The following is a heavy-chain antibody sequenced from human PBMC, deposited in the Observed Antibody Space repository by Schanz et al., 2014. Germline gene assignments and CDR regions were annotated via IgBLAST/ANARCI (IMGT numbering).Heavy chain of an antibody. CDR1: GFNFSNYD. J-gene: IGHJ4*02. CDR2: INQDGSEK. V-gene: IGHV3-7*01. Sequence: EVQLLESGGGLVQPGGSLRLSCVASGFNFSNYDIHWVRQAPGKGLEWVANINQDGSEKYYVDSVKGRFTISRDNAKNSLYLQMNGLRAEDTAVFYCARDGAELYYFDDWGQGTLXTVSS. CDR3: ARDGAELYYFDD. D-gene: IGHD1-1*01.